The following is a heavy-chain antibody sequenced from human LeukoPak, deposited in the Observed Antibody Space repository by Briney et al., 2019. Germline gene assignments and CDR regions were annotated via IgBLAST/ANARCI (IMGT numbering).Heavy chain of an antibody. D-gene: IGHD6-19*01. J-gene: IGHJ4*02. V-gene: IGHV3-23*01. CDR3: SSSVFYSSGWYGGY. CDR1: GFTFSSYA. CDR2: ISATGGNT. Sequence: GGSLRLSCAASGFTFSSYAMSWVRQAPGKGLKWVSLISATGGNTYYADSVKGRFTISRDNSKNTLYLHMNSLRAEDTAIYYCSSSVFYSSGWYGGYWGQGTLVTVSS.